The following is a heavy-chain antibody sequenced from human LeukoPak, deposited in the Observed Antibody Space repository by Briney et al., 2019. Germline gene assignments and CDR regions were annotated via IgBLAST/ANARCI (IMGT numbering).Heavy chain of an antibody. D-gene: IGHD1-1*01. CDR1: GYTFTGYY. V-gene: IGHV1-2*02. Sequence: ASVTVSCKASGYTFTGYYMHWVRQAPGQGLEWMGWINPNSGGTNYAQKFQGRVTMTRDTSISTAYMELSRLRSDDTAVYYCARLFPTERYFDYWGQGTLVTVS. CDR3: ARLFPTERYFDY. CDR2: INPNSGGT. J-gene: IGHJ4*02.